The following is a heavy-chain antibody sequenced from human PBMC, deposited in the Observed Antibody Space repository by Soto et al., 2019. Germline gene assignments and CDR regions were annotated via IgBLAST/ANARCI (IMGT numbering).Heavy chain of an antibody. D-gene: IGHD1-1*01. CDR2: VNWNGGST. J-gene: IGHJ4*02. CDR1: GFTFDDYG. Sequence: EVQLVESGGGVLRPGGSLRLSCAASGFTFDDYGMSWARQAPGKGLEWVSGVNWNGGSTGYADSVKGRFTISRDNAKNSLYLQMISLRAEDTAFYFCVRGASVNCYYWGRGTLVTVSS. CDR3: VRGASVNCYY. V-gene: IGHV3-20*04.